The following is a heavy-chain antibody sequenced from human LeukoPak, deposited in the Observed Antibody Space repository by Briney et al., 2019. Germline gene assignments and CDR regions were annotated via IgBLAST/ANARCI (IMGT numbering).Heavy chain of an antibody. CDR3: ARGLGDSSGYYFSDN. J-gene: IGHJ4*02. CDR2: IIPIFGTG. CDR1: GGTFSTSA. V-gene: IGHV1-69*01. D-gene: IGHD3-22*01. Sequence: SVKVSCKTPGGTFSTSAISWVRRAPGQGLEWMGGIIPIFGTGNYAQKFQGRVTITADEFTSTAYMELSSLTSEDTAVYYCARGLGDSSGYYFSDNWGQGTLVTVSS.